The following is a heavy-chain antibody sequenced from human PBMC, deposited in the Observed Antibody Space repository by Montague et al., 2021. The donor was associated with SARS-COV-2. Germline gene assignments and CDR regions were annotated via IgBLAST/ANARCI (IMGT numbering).Heavy chain of an antibody. CDR2: ISSDGGKK. D-gene: IGHD3-10*01. CDR3: TRGRPASSYYYHDMDV. V-gene: IGHV3-30*01. Sequence: SLRLSCAASGFTFGSFPIHWVRQAPGKGLQWVTVISSDGGKKYYADSVRGRFTVSRDNSENTLYLQLNSLRPDDTAVYFCTRGRPASSYYYHDMDVWGQGTTVTVS. J-gene: IGHJ6*02. CDR1: GFTFGSFP.